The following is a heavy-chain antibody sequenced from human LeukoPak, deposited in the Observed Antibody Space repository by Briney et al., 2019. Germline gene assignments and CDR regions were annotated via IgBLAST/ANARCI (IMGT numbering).Heavy chain of an antibody. CDR3: ASAAAGTDNWFDP. J-gene: IGHJ5*02. CDR2: IYNSGST. Sequence: SENLSLTCTVSGGSISSYYWSWIRQPAGKGLEWIGRIYNSGSTNYNPSLKSRVTMSVDTSKTQFSLKLSSVTAADTAVYYCASAAAGTDNWFDPWGQGTLVTVSS. D-gene: IGHD6-13*01. CDR1: GGSISSYY. V-gene: IGHV4-4*07.